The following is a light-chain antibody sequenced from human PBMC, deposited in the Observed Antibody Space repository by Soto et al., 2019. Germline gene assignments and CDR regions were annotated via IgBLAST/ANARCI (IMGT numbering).Light chain of an antibody. Sequence: ELVMTQSPDTLSVSPGERATLLCRASQSVRNNLAWYQQKPGQAPRLLIYGVSTRATGVPARFSGSGSGTDFTLTISSLQPEDFAVYYCQHYGRSAIFTLGPGTTVDIK. J-gene: IGKJ3*01. CDR1: QSVRNN. CDR3: QHYGRSAIFT. V-gene: IGKV3-15*01. CDR2: GVS.